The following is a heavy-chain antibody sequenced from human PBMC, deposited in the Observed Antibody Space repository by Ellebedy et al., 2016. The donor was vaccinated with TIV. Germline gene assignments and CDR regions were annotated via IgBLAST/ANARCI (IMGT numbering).Heavy chain of an antibody. V-gene: IGHV4-59*08. CDR1: GGSISSYY. D-gene: IGHD6-6*01. CDR2: IYYSGST. J-gene: IGHJ6*02. Sequence: MPSETLSLTCTVPGGSISSYYWSWIRQPPGKGLEWIGYIYYSGSTNYNPSLKSRVTISVDTSKNQFSLKLSSVTAADTAVYYCARLTYSSSTGDYYGMDVWGQGTTVTVSS. CDR3: ARLTYSSSTGDYYGMDV.